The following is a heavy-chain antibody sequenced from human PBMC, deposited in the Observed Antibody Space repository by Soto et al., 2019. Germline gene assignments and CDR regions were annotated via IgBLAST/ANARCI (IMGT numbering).Heavy chain of an antibody. CDR2: IIPIFGTA. V-gene: IGHV1-69*13. J-gene: IGHJ4*02. CDR1: GGTFSNYA. D-gene: IGHD3-22*01. Sequence: GASVKVSCKASGGTFSNYAISWVRQAPGQGLEWMGGIIPIFGTANYAQKFQGRVTITADESTSTAYMELSSLRSEDTAVYYCARATRGVYYYDSSGYDPFDYWGQGTLVTVSS. CDR3: ARATRGVYYYDSSGYDPFDY.